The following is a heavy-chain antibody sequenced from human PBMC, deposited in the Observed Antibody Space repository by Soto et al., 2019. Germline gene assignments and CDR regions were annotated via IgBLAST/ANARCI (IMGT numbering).Heavy chain of an antibody. J-gene: IGHJ4*02. Sequence: QAQLVESGGGVVQPGRSLRLSCAASGFTFSKYGMHWVRQAPGKGLEWMAVISYDGSNKYYGASVKGRFTISRDDSKSTLYLQMNSLAAEDTAVYYCAKDHNSGSSLDYWGQGTLVTVSS. D-gene: IGHD3-10*01. CDR1: GFTFSKYG. CDR2: ISYDGSNK. CDR3: AKDHNSGSSLDY. V-gene: IGHV3-30*18.